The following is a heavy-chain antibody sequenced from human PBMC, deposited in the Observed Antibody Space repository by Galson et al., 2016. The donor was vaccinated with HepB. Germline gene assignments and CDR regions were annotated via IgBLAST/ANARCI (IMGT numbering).Heavy chain of an antibody. V-gene: IGHV1-69*01. CDR1: GGTFSSYA. J-gene: IGHJ4*02. CDR3: ARGKEYSHGWLGH. CDR2: IIPIFGAT. D-gene: IGHD5-18*01. Sequence: CKASGGTFSSYAINWVRQAPGQGLEWLGGIIPIFGATNYAQKFQGRVIITADESTSTAYMELSSLRSEDTAVYYCARGKEYSHGWLGHWGQGTLVTVSS.